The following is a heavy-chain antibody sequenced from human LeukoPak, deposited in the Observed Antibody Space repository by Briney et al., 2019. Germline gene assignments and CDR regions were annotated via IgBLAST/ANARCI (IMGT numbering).Heavy chain of an antibody. CDR2: IYYSGST. Sequence: SETLSLTCTVSGGSISSGGYSWSWIRQHPGKGLEWIGYIYYSGSTYYNPSLKSRVTISVDTSKNQFSLKLSSVTAADTAVYYCARDNYDFWSGYYLWGPPFDYWGQGTLVTVSS. J-gene: IGHJ4*02. CDR1: GGSISSGGYS. D-gene: IGHD3-3*01. CDR3: ARDNYDFWSGYYLWGPPFDY. V-gene: IGHV4-31*03.